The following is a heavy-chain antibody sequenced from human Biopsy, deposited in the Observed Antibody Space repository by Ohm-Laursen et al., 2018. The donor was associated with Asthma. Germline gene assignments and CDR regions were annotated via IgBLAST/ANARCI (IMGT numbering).Heavy chain of an antibody. V-gene: IGHV4-39*02. CDR2: IYYRGRT. D-gene: IGHD6-6*01. J-gene: IGHJ2*01. CDR1: GDAMRTSGSY. Sequence: TLSLTCIVSGDAMRTSGSYWGWIRQSPGKGLEWIGSIYYRGRTYHNPSLESRVTISADKSKNPFSLKVTFVTAADTAVYYCARAVSSSSYWYFDLWGRGDLVTVSS. CDR3: ARAVSSSSYWYFDL.